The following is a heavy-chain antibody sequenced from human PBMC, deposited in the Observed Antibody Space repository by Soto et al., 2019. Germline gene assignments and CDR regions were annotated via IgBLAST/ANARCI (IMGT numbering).Heavy chain of an antibody. CDR1: GYSFRSYW. D-gene: IGHD4-17*01. V-gene: IGHV5-51*01. Sequence: GESLKISCKGSGYSFRSYWIVWVRQMPGKGLEWMGIIYPGDSDTRYSPSFQGQVTISADKSISTAYLQWSSLKASDTAMYYCARRAVTTSVADYYFDYWGRGTLVTVSS. J-gene: IGHJ4*02. CDR2: IYPGDSDT. CDR3: ARRAVTTSVADYYFDY.